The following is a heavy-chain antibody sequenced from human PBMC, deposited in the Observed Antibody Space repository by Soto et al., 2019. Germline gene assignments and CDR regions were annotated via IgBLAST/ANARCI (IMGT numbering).Heavy chain of an antibody. CDR1: GYTFTGYY. D-gene: IGHD6-19*01. CDR3: ARDPSLGGSGRYAFDI. CDR2: INPNSGGT. J-gene: IGHJ3*02. V-gene: IGHV1-2*04. Sequence: ASVKVSCKASGYTFTGYYMHWVRQAPGQGLEWMGWINPNSGGTNYAQKFQGWVTMTRDTSISTAYMELSRLRSDDTAVYYCARDPSLGGSGRYAFDIWGQGTMVTVSS.